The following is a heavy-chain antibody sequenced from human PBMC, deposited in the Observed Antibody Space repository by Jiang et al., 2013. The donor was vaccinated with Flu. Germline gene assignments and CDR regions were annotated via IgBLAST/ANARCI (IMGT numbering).Heavy chain of an antibody. J-gene: IGHJ4*02. D-gene: IGHD5-12*01. CDR1: GGTFSSYT. CDR2: VIPILGIA. Sequence: CKASGGTFSSYTISWVRQAPGQGLEWMGRVIPILGIANYAQKFQGRVTITADKSTSTAYMELSSLRSEDTAVYYCASVSRNAYSGYDCDYFDYWGQGTLVTVSS. V-gene: IGHV1-69*02. CDR3: ASVSRNAYSGYDCDYFDY.